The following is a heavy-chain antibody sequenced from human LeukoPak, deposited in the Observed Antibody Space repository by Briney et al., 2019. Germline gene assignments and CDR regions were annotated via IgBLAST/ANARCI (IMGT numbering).Heavy chain of an antibody. J-gene: IGHJ4*02. Sequence: PGGALRLSCAASGFTFSSYNMDWVRQAPGKGLEWVSFIVSSSRYIYQVDSVKGRFTISRDNAKSSVFLLMNSLRAEDTAVYYCARVGGHCTSTSCPPPDYWGQGTLVTV. D-gene: IGHD2-2*01. CDR2: IVSSSRYI. CDR3: ARVGGHCTSTSCPPPDY. V-gene: IGHV3-21*01. CDR1: GFTFSSYN.